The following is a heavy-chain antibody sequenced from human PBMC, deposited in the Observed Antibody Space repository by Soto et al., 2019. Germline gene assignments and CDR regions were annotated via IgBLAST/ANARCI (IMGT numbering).Heavy chain of an antibody. Sequence: GGSLRLSCAASGFTFSSYAMSWVRQAPGKGLEWVSNISQSGGRTYYADSVKGRFTISRDNAKNTLYLQMNSLRAEDTAVYYCARDNGESSVFDYWGQGTLVTVSS. CDR2: ISQSGGRT. J-gene: IGHJ4*02. CDR1: GFTFSSYA. CDR3: ARDNGESSVFDY. V-gene: IGHV3-23*01. D-gene: IGHD3-22*01.